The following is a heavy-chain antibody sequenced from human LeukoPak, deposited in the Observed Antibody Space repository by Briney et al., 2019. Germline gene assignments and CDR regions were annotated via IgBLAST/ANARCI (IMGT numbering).Heavy chain of an antibody. CDR3: ARDARYNIDV. D-gene: IGHD3-9*01. J-gene: IGHJ6*02. V-gene: IGHV3-74*01. CDR1: GFTFSDYW. Sequence: GGSLRLSCAASGFTFSDYWMHWVRRAPGKGLVWVSRIISDGTSATYADSVKGRFTMSRDNAKNTLYLEMNSLRADDTAVYYCARDARYNIDVWGQGTTVTVSS. CDR2: IISDGTSA.